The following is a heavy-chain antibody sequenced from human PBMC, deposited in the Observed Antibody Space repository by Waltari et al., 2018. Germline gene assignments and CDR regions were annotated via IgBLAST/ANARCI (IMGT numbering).Heavy chain of an antibody. CDR3: ARSQRHSFEI. D-gene: IGHD3-3*02. J-gene: IGHJ3*02. V-gene: IGHV3-7*03. Sequence: EVQLVESGGGLVQPGGSLRLSCAASGFPFSIYWMTWVRQATGGGREWVANIKEDGTETYYVDSVKGRFTISKDNAENSLYLQMNSLRVEDTAIYYCARSQRHSFEICGQGTMVTVSS. CDR2: IKEDGTET. CDR1: GFPFSIYW.